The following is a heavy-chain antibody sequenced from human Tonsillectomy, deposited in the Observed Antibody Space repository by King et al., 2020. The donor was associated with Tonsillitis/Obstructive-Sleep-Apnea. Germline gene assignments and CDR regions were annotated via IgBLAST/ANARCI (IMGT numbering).Heavy chain of an antibody. CDR1: GFTFSTYS. CDR3: ARDPTTMTTVYYYYYMDV. Sequence: QLVQSGGGLVKPGGSLRLSCAASGFTFSTYSMNWVRQAPGKGLEWVSSISSSSSYIYYADSVKCRFTISRDNAKNSLYLQMNSLRAEDTAVYYCARDPTTMTTVYYYYYMDVWGKGTTVTVSS. J-gene: IGHJ6*03. V-gene: IGHV3-21*01. CDR2: ISSSSSYI. D-gene: IGHD4-17*01.